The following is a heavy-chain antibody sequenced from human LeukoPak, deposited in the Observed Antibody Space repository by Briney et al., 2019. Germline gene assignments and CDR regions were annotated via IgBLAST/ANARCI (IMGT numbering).Heavy chain of an antibody. CDR1: GGCISSSSYY. CDR3: ANYYYDSSGNFDY. V-gene: IGHV4-39*01. D-gene: IGHD3-22*01. Sequence: PSQTLSLTCTVSGGCISSSSYYWGWIRQPPGRGLEWLGRIYYSGSTYNNQSLKSRVTISVDTSKNQFSLKLSSVTAADTAVYYCANYYYDSSGNFDYWGQGTLVTVSS. J-gene: IGHJ4*02. CDR2: IYYSGST.